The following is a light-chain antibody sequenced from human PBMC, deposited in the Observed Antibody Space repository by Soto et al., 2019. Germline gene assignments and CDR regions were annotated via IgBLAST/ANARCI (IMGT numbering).Light chain of an antibody. CDR3: QQFNDYPPT. Sequence: AIQLTQSPASLSASVGDRVTITCRASQAISSAFAWYQQKPGKAPNLLIYDASSLASGVPSRFSGSGSGTDFSLTISSLQPEDFATYYCQQFNDYPPTFGGGTKVEIK. J-gene: IGKJ4*01. CDR2: DAS. V-gene: IGKV1D-13*01. CDR1: QAISSA.